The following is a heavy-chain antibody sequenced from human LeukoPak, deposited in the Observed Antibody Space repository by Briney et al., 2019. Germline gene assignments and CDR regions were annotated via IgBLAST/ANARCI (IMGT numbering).Heavy chain of an antibody. V-gene: IGHV4-59*01. Sequence: SETLSLTCTVSGGSFSTYYWSWIRQPPGKGLEWIGYMPYSGSATYNPSLKSRVTISVDTSKNQFSLKLNSVTAADAAVYYCARDFGGRHGYTGYWFFDLWGRGTLVTVSS. J-gene: IGHJ2*01. D-gene: IGHD5-24*01. CDR3: ARDFGGRHGYTGYWFFDL. CDR2: MPYSGSA. CDR1: GGSFSTYY.